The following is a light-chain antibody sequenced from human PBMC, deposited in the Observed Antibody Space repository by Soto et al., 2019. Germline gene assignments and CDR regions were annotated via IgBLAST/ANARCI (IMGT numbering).Light chain of an antibody. CDR1: SSDVGGYNY. J-gene: IGLJ2*01. CDR3: CSYTSSSTRV. CDR2: EVS. V-gene: IGLV2-14*01. Sequence: QSALTQPASVSGSPGQSITISCTGPSSDVGGYNYVSWYQQHPVKAPKLLIYEVSKRPAAVSTRFSGSKSGNTASLTISGLQAEDEAEYYCCSYTSSSTRVFGGGTQLTVL.